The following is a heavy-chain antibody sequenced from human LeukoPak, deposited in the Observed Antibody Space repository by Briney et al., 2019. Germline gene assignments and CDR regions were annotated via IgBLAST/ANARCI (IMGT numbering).Heavy chain of an antibody. CDR1: GFTFDDYG. V-gene: IGHV3-20*04. Sequence: GGSLRLSCAASGFTFDDYGMSWVRQAPGKGLEWVSGINWNGGSTGYADSVKGRFTISRDNAKNSLYLQMNSLRAEDTAVYYCARVYDSSGYYWGAFDIWGQGTMVTVSS. CDR2: INWNGGST. CDR3: ARVYDSSGYYWGAFDI. D-gene: IGHD3-22*01. J-gene: IGHJ3*02.